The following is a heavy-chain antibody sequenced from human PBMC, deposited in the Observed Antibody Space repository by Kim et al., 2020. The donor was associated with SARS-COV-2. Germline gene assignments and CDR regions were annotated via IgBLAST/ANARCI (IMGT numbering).Heavy chain of an antibody. CDR2: IYSGGST. CDR1: GFTVSSNY. Sequence: GGSLRLSCAASGFTVSSNYMSWVRQAPGKGLEWVSVIYSGGSTYYADSVKGRFTISRDNSKNTLYLQMNSLRAEDTAVYYCARGPTRDPFDYWGQGTLVTVSS. J-gene: IGHJ4*02. CDR3: ARGPTRDPFDY. V-gene: IGHV3-53*01.